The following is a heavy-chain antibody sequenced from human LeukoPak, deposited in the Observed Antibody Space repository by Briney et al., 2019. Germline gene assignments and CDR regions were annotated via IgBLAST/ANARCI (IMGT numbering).Heavy chain of an antibody. J-gene: IGHJ3*02. CDR3: ARAWIEEAFDI. Sequence: GGSLRLSCAASGFTVSSNYMSWVRQAPGKGLEWVSVIYSGGSTYYADSVKGRFTISRDDSKNTLYLQMNSLRAEDTAVYYCARAWIEEAFDIWGQGTMVTVSS. CDR2: IYSGGST. D-gene: IGHD2-2*03. V-gene: IGHV3-66*01. CDR1: GFTVSSNY.